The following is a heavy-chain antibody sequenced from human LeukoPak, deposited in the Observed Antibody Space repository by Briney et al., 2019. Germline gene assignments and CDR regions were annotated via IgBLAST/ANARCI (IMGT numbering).Heavy chain of an antibody. D-gene: IGHD3-10*01. V-gene: IGHV5-10-1*01. CDR3: ARSRGPPRYYYGMDV. J-gene: IGHJ6*02. Sequence: GESLKISCKGSGYSFTSYWISWVRQMLGKGLEWMGRIDPSDSYTNYSPSFQGHVTISADKSISTAYLQWSSLKASDTAMYCCARSRGPPRYYYGMDVWGQGTMVTVSS. CDR1: GYSFTSYW. CDR2: IDPSDSYT.